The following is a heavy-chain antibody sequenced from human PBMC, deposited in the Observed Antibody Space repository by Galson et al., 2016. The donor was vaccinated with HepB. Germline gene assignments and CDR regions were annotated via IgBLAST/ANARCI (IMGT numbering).Heavy chain of an antibody. D-gene: IGHD3-22*01. V-gene: IGHV3-74*01. CDR3: ARDSTYYDGSAYYDAFDV. J-gene: IGHJ3*01. Sequence: SLRLSCAASGFTFSIYWMHWVRQAPGKGLVWVSRINRDGSESDYTDSVKGRFTISRDNAKNSLYLQISSLRADDTAVYYCARDSTYYDGSAYYDAFDVWSQGTMVTVSS. CDR1: GFTFSIYW. CDR2: INRDGSES.